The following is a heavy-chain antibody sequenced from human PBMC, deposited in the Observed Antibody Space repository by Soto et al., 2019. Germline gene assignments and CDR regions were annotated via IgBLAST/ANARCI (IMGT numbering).Heavy chain of an antibody. V-gene: IGHV4-39*01. J-gene: IGHJ4*02. CDR3: ARQGDFWSGSGDFDY. Sequence: QLQLHESGPGLVKPSETLSLTCRVSGGSISSNNYYWGWIRQPPGKGLEWLGNIYYNGFTYYNPSLKSPVTISEDTSKNQFSLKLTSVTATDTAVYYCARQGDFWSGSGDFDYWGQGILVPVSS. CDR1: GGSISSNNYY. D-gene: IGHD3-3*01. CDR2: IYYNGFT.